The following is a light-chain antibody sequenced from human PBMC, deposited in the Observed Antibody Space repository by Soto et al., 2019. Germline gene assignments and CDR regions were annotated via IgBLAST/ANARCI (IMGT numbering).Light chain of an antibody. CDR3: QQYNSYPRWT. V-gene: IGKV1-5*01. Sequence: DIQMTQSPSTLSVSVGDRVTITCRASQSISSWLAWYQQKPGKAPKLLIYDASSLESGVPSRFSGSGSGTEFTLTISSLQPDDFATYYCQQYNSYPRWTFGQGTKVEIK. J-gene: IGKJ1*01. CDR2: DAS. CDR1: QSISSW.